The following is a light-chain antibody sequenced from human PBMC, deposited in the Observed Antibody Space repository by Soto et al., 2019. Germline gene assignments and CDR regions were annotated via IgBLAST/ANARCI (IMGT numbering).Light chain of an antibody. J-gene: IGLJ3*02. V-gene: IGLV2-8*01. CDR1: SSDVGGYNY. Sequence: QSALTQPPSASGSPGQSVTISCTGTSSDVGGYNYVSWYQHHPDKAPKLIIYEVTKRPSGVPDRFSGSKSGNTASLPVSGLQAEDEADYYCNPYAGINNVVFGGGTQLTVL. CDR3: NPYAGINNVV. CDR2: EVT.